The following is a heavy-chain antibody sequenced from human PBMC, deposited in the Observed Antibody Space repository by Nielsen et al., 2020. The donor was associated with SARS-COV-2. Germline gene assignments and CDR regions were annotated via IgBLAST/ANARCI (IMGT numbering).Heavy chain of an antibody. CDR2: IYSGGST. V-gene: IGHV3-53*05. J-gene: IGHJ6*02. CDR3: ARELWIVVVVAATRAYGMDV. CDR1: GFTVSSNY. Sequence: GESLKISCAASGFTVSSNYMSWVRQAPGKGLEWVSVIYSGGSTYYADSVKGRFTISRDNSKNTLYLQMNSLRAEDTAVYYCARELWIVVVVAATRAYGMDVWGQGTTVTVSS. D-gene: IGHD2-15*01.